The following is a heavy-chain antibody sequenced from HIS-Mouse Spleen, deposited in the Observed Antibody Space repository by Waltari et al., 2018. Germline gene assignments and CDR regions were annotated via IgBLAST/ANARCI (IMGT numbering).Heavy chain of an antibody. CDR2: IKQDGSEK. Sequence: EVQLVESGGGLVQPGGSLRLSCAASGFTFSSYWMSWLRQAPGRGVEGVANIKQDGSEKYYVDSVKGRFTISRDNAKNSLYLQMNSLRAEDTAVYYCAREGDSGSYFDYWGQGTLVTVSS. J-gene: IGHJ4*02. D-gene: IGHD1-26*01. CDR3: AREGDSGSYFDY. V-gene: IGHV3-7*01. CDR1: GFTFSSYW.